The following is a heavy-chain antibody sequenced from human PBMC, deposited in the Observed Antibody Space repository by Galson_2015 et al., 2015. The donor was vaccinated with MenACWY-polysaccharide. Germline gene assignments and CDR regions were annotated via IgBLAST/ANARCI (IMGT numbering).Heavy chain of an antibody. Sequence: SLRLSCAASGFTFSTYAMHWVRQAPGQGLEWMATISSSGDDKYYADSVKGRFTISRDNSNNMLYLEMSSLRAGDTAVYYCVKNGYTGSSYGYFDSWGQGTLGTVSS. CDR2: ISSSGDDK. J-gene: IGHJ4*02. V-gene: IGHV3-30*18. CDR1: GFTFSTYA. CDR3: VKNGYTGSSYGYFDS. D-gene: IGHD1-26*01.